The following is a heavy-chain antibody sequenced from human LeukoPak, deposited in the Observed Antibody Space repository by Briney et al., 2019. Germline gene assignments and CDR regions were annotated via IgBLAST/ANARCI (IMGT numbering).Heavy chain of an antibody. V-gene: IGHV3-30-3*01. CDR3: ARANNWNDVWFDP. Sequence: GGSLRLSCAASGFTFGSYAMHWVRQAPGKGLEWVAVISYDGSNKYYADSVKGRFTISRDNSRNTLYLQMNSLRAEDTAVYYCARANNWNDVWFDPWGQGTLVTVSS. D-gene: IGHD1-20*01. J-gene: IGHJ5*02. CDR1: GFTFGSYA. CDR2: ISYDGSNK.